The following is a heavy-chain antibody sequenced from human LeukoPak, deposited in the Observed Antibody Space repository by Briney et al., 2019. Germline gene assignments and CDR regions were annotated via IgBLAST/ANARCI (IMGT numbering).Heavy chain of an antibody. D-gene: IGHD7-27*01. CDR3: AKEGPNPGDY. Sequence: GGSLTLSCAASGFTFSSYAMSWVRQAPGKGLEWVSAISGSGGRPYYADSVKGRFTISRDKSKNTLYLQMNSLRAEDTAVYYCAKEGPNPGDYWGQGTLVADSS. CDR1: GFTFSSYA. V-gene: IGHV3-23*01. CDR2: ISGSGGRP. J-gene: IGHJ4*02.